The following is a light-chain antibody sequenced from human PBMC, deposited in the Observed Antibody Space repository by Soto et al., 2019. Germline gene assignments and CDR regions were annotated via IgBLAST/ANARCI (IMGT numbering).Light chain of an antibody. CDR1: QRVSSTF. CDR3: QQFDSSVT. J-gene: IGKJ1*01. Sequence: EIVLTQSPGSLSLSPGERATLSCRASQRVSSTFFAWYQQRPGQAPRLLMYGATSRATSIPERFSGSGSGTDFTLTITRLEPEDFEVYYCQQFDSSVTFGQGTKVEIK. V-gene: IGKV3-20*01. CDR2: GAT.